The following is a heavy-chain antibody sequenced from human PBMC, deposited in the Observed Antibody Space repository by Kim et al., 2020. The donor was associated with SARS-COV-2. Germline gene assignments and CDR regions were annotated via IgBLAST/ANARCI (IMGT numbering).Heavy chain of an antibody. Sequence: SETLSLTCTVSGGSISSSSYYWGWIRQSPGKGLEWIGSIYYSGSTYYNPSLKSRVTISVDTSKNQFSLKLSSVTAADTAVYYCARLVRGYDILTGYSASPSRGAFDIWGQGTMVAVSS. V-gene: IGHV4-39*01. CDR1: GGSISSSSYY. CDR3: ARLVRGYDILTGYSASPSRGAFDI. CDR2: IYYSGST. D-gene: IGHD3-9*01. J-gene: IGHJ3*02.